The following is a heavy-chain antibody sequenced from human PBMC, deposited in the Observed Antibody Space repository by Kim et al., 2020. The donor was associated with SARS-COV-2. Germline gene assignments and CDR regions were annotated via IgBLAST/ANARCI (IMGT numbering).Heavy chain of an antibody. V-gene: IGHV3-23*01. J-gene: IGHJ4*02. CDR1: GFTFSSYA. CDR3: AKNGITMVRGAFGLVDY. CDR2: ISGSGGST. D-gene: IGHD3-10*01. Sequence: RGSLRLSCAASGFTFSSYAMSWVRQAPGKGLEWVSAISGSGGSTYYADSVKGRFTISRDNSKNTLYLQMNSLRAEDTAVYYCAKNGITMVRGAFGLVDYWGQGTLVTVSS.